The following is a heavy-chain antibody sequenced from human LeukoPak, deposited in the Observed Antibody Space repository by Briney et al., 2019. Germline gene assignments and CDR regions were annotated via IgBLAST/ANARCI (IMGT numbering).Heavy chain of an antibody. J-gene: IGHJ4*02. CDR2: IRYDGSNK. V-gene: IGHV3-30*02. CDR1: GFTFSSYG. D-gene: IGHD3-3*01. CDR3: AKSGKDYDFWSDIDY. Sequence: PGGSLRLSCAASGFTFSSYGMHWVRQAPGKGLEWVAFIRYDGSNKYYADSVKGRFTISRDNSKNTLYLQMNSLRAEDTAVYYCAKSGKDYDFWSDIDYWGQGTLVTVSS.